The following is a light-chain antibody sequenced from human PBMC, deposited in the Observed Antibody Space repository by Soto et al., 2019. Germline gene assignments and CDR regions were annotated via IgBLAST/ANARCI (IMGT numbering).Light chain of an antibody. J-gene: IGKJ4*01. CDR1: QSISSS. Sequence: EIVLTQSPATLSLSPGERATLSCRASQSISSSLAWFQQKPAQPPRLLIYDASSRASGIPARFSGSGSGTDFTLTISSLEPEDCAVYYCKQRTNGPLNFGGGSKGDIK. CDR2: DAS. CDR3: KQRTNGPLN. V-gene: IGKV3-11*01.